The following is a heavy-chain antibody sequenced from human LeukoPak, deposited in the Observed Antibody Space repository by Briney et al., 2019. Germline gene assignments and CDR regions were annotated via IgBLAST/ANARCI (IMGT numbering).Heavy chain of an antibody. CDR3: ARDHDYGGNLHFDY. V-gene: IGHV3-21*01. Sequence: GGSLRLSCAASGFTFSSYSMNWVRQAPGKGLEWVSSISSSSSYIYYADSVKGRFTISRDNAKNSLYLQMNSLRAEDTAVYYCARDHDYGGNLHFDYWGQGTLVTVSS. J-gene: IGHJ4*02. D-gene: IGHD4-23*01. CDR2: ISSSSSYI. CDR1: GFTFSSYS.